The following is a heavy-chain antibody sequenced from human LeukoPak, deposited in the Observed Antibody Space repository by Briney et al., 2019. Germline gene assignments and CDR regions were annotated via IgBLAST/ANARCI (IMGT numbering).Heavy chain of an antibody. CDR1: GLTFSSYE. V-gene: IGHV3-48*03. D-gene: IGHD5-18*01. CDR2: ISSSGNTI. J-gene: IGHJ6*04. CDR3: AREVAAMVMYYGMDV. Sequence: GGSLRLSCAASGLTFSSYEMNWVRQAPGKGLEWVSYISSSGNTIFYADSVKGRFTISRDNAKNSLYLQMNSLRAEDTAVYYCAREVAAMVMYYGMDVWGKGTTVTVSS.